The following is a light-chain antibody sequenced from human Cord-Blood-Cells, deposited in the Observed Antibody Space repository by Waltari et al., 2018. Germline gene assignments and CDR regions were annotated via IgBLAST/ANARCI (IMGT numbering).Light chain of an antibody. CDR1: SSDVGGYNH. Sequence: QSALTQPASVSGSPGQSITIPCTGTSSDVGGYNHVAWYQQHPGKAPKLMIYDVSNRPSGVSNRFSGSKSGNTASLTISGLQAEDEADYYCSSYTSSSTLGFGGGTKLTVL. J-gene: IGLJ3*02. V-gene: IGLV2-14*01. CDR3: SSYTSSSTLG. CDR2: DVS.